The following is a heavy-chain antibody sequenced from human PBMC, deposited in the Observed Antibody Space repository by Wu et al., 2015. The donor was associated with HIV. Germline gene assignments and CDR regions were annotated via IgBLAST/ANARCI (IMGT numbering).Heavy chain of an antibody. CDR3: ASRLATTQD. J-gene: IGHJ4*02. CDR2: IDPEDGAT. V-gene: IGHV1-69-2*01. D-gene: IGHD5-12*01. Sequence: VHLVQSGTEVKKPGATVKISCKVYGYTFSDYYMHWLQQAPGKGLEWVGLIDPEDGATKYAEKFQGRITITADTSIDTVYMEMSSLRSDDAAVYYCASRLATTQDWGQGTLVIVSS. CDR1: GYTFSDYY.